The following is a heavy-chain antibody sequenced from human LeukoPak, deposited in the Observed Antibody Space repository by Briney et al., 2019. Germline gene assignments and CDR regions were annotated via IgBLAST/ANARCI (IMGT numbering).Heavy chain of an antibody. CDR1: GYTFTSYY. V-gene: IGHV1-46*03. J-gene: IGHJ6*03. CDR2: INPSGGST. D-gene: IGHD3-3*01. CDR3: ARDRERGIFGVVNYYYYMDV. Sequence: ASVKVSCKASGYTFTSYYMHWVRQAPGQGLEWMGIINPSGGSTSYAQKFQGRVTMTGDTSTSTVYMDLSSLRSEDTAVYYCARDRERGIFGVVNYYYYMDVWGKGTTVTVSS.